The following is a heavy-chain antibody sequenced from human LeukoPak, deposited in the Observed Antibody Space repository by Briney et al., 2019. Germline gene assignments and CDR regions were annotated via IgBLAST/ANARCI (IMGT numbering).Heavy chain of an antibody. J-gene: IGHJ4*02. D-gene: IGHD6-19*01. Sequence: GGSLRLSCAASGFTLSSYAMSWVRQAPGKGLEWVSAISGSGGSTYYADSAKGRFTISRDNSKNTLYLQMNSLRAEDTAVYYCAKGGPSSGWYRFYFDYWGQGTLVTVSS. V-gene: IGHV3-23*01. CDR2: ISGSGGST. CDR1: GFTLSSYA. CDR3: AKGGPSSGWYRFYFDY.